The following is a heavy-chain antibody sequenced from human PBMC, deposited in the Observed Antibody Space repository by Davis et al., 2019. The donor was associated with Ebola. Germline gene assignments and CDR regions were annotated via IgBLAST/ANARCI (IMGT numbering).Heavy chain of an antibody. CDR2: ISSNGGST. J-gene: IGHJ4*02. Sequence: GESLKISCSASGFTFSSYAMHWVRQAPGKGLEYVSAISSNGGSTYYADSVKGRFTISRDNAKNSLYLQMNSLRAEDTAVYYCAAEVATIDWGQGTLVTVSS. D-gene: IGHD5-24*01. CDR1: GFTFSSYA. V-gene: IGHV3-64*04. CDR3: AAEVATID.